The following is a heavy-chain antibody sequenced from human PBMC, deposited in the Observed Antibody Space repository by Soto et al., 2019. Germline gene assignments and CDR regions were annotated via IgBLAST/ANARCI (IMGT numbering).Heavy chain of an antibody. CDR2: IIPIFGTA. D-gene: IGHD6-6*01. Sequence: ASVKVSCKASGGTFSSYAISWVRQAPGQGLEWMGGIIPIFGTANYAQKFQGRVTITADESTSTAYMELSSLRSEDTAVYYCARSIAAREIDEYNWFDPWGQGTLVTVSS. J-gene: IGHJ5*02. CDR1: GGTFSSYA. V-gene: IGHV1-69*13. CDR3: ARSIAAREIDEYNWFDP.